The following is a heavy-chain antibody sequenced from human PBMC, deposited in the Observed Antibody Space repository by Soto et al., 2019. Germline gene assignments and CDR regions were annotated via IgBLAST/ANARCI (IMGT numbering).Heavy chain of an antibody. D-gene: IGHD5-12*01. CDR3: ARVESGYDYGPNWFDP. CDR1: GGTFSSYT. V-gene: IGHV1-69*02. Sequence: SVKVSCKASGGTFSSYTISWVRQAPGQGLEWMGRIIPILGIANYAQKFQGRVTITADKSTSTAYMELSSLRSEDTAVYYCARVESGYDYGPNWFDPWGQGTLVTVSS. CDR2: IIPILGIA. J-gene: IGHJ5*02.